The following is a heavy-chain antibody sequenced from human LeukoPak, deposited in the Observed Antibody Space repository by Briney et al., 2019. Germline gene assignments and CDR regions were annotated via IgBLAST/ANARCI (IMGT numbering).Heavy chain of an antibody. V-gene: IGHV3-13*01. CDR3: TRGLRWGGFYFDY. D-gene: IGHD5-12*01. Sequence: PGGSLRLSCAASGFTFSSYDMLWVRQSSGNGLEWVSYITTAGDTDYSASVKGRFTISREDAKNSLYLQMNSLTVGDTAVYFCTRGLRWGGFYFDYWGQGTVVTVSS. J-gene: IGHJ4*02. CDR1: GFTFSSYD. CDR2: ITTAGDT.